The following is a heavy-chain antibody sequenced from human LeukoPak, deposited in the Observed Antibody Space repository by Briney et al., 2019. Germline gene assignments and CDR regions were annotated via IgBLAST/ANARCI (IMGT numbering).Heavy chain of an antibody. V-gene: IGHV3-48*01. J-gene: IGHJ5*02. CDR2: ISSSSSTI. CDR3: ARDTHSSSWYGRDGPRVFDP. CDR1: GFTFSSYS. Sequence: GGSLRLSCAASGFTFSSYSMNWARQAPGKGLEWVSYISSSSSTIYYADSVKGRFTISRDNAKNSLYLQMNSLRAEDTAVYYCARDTHSSSWYGRDGPRVFDPWGQGTLVTVSS. D-gene: IGHD6-13*01.